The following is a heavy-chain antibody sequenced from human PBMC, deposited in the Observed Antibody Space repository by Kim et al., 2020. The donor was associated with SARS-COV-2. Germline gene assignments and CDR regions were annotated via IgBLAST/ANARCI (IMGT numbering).Heavy chain of an antibody. D-gene: IGHD1-1*01. CDR1: GFTFSGSD. CDR2: IRSKPNSYAT. CDR3: TRAPGTTLASWDAFDI. V-gene: IGHV3-73*01. Sequence: GGSLRLSCAASGFTFSGSDMHWVRQASGKGLEWVGRIRSKPNSYATAYAAPVKGRFTIDRDDSKHTAYLQMNKLKNEDTAVYYCTRAPGTTLASWDAFDIWGQGTMRTVSS. J-gene: IGHJ3*02.